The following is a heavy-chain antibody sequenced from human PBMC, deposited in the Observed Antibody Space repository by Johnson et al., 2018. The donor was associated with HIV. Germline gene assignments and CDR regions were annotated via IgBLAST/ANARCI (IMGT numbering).Heavy chain of an antibody. CDR3: ARDATPWGRDYVGYAFDL. Sequence: VQLVESGGGLVKPGGSLRLSCAASGVTFSDYYMSWIRQAPGKGLEWISYISSGGSTKYYADSVKGRFTISRDNAKNSLFLQMNSLRAEDTAVYYCARDATPWGRDYVGYAFDLWGQGTMVTVSS. D-gene: IGHD4-17*01. CDR2: ISSGGSTK. CDR1: GVTFSDYY. V-gene: IGHV3-11*04. J-gene: IGHJ3*01.